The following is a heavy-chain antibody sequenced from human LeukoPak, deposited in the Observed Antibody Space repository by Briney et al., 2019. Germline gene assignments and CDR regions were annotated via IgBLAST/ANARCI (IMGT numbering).Heavy chain of an antibody. CDR1: GGSFSSSSYY. V-gene: IGHV4-39*01. J-gene: IGHJ4*02. CDR3: ARRWLGYCSGGSCRVDY. CDR2: IYYSGST. D-gene: IGHD2-15*01. Sequence: SETLSLTCAVYGGSFSSSSYYWGWIRQPPGKGLEWIGSIYYSGSTYYNPSLKSRVTISVDTSKNQFSLKLSSVTAADTAVYYCARRWLGYCSGGSCRVDYWGQGTLVTVSS.